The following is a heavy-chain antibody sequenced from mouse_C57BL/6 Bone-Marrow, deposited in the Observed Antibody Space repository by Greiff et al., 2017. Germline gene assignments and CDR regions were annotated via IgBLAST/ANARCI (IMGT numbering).Heavy chain of an antibody. Sequence: VQLQQPGTELVKPGASVKLSCKASGYTFTSYWMHWVKQRPGQGLEWIGNINPSNGGTNYNEKFKSKATLTVDKSSSTAYMQLSSLTSEDSAVYDCARGDYGSNYWYFDVWGTGTTVTVAS. CDR1: GYTFTSYW. J-gene: IGHJ1*03. CDR3: ARGDYGSNYWYFDV. D-gene: IGHD1-1*01. CDR2: INPSNGGT. V-gene: IGHV1-53*01.